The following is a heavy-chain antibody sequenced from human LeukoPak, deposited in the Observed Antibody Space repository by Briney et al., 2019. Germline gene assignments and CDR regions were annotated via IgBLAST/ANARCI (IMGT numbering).Heavy chain of an antibody. CDR3: ASLPSNTVTHDY. V-gene: IGHV4-4*07. CDR1: GGSISSYY. J-gene: IGHJ4*02. D-gene: IGHD4-11*01. Sequence: SETLSLTCSVSGGSISSYYWSWLRQPAGKGLEWIGRIHTRGGTEYNPSLKSRVTMSVDTSKNQFSLKLRSVTAADTAVYYCASLPSNTVTHDYWGQGTLVTVSS. CDR2: IHTRGGT.